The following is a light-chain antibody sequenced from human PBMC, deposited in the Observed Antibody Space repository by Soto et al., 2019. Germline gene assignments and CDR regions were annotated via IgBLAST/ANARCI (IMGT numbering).Light chain of an antibody. Sequence: EIVLTQSPATLSLSPGERATLSCRASQTVNNYLAWHQQKPGQAPRLLIYDASNRATGIPARFSGSGSGTDFTLTISSLEPEDFDVYYCLRRPHSWTFGQGTKVDI. CDR1: QTVNNY. CDR3: LRRPHSWT. V-gene: IGKV3-11*01. J-gene: IGKJ1*01. CDR2: DAS.